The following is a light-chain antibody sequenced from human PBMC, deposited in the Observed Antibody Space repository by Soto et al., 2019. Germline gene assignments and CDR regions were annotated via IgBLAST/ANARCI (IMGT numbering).Light chain of an antibody. CDR1: SSNIGDNY. CDR2: RNN. J-gene: IGLJ1*01. V-gene: IGLV1-47*01. Sequence: QFGRAQPPATVWIPVQEVSFSCSGSSSNIGDNYVYWHQQLPGTAPKLLIYRNNQRPSGVPDRFSGSKSGTSASLAISGLRSEDEADYYCAAWDDSLSGYVFGPGTKVTVL. CDR3: AAWDDSLSGYV.